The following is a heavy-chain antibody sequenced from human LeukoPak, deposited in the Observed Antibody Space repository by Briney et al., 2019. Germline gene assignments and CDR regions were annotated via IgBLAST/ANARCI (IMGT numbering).Heavy chain of an antibody. V-gene: IGHV3-53*01. D-gene: IGHD3-16*01. Sequence: GGSLRLSCTASGITVSSNDMCWVRQAPGKGLEWISLIYSGGRTDYADSVKGRFTISRDNSKNMVYLQMNSLRAEDTAVYYCAREGGYYFDYWGQGTLVTVSS. CDR1: GITVSSND. J-gene: IGHJ4*02. CDR3: AREGGYYFDY. CDR2: IYSGGRT.